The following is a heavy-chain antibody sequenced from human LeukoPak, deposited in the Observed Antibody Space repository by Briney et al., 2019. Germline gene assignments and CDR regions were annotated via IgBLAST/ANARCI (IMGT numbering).Heavy chain of an antibody. V-gene: IGHV4-4*02. CDR2: IYHSGST. Sequence: ETSETLSLTCAVSGDSVSSNYWWTWVRQPPGKGLEWIGEIYHSGSTHYNPSLKSRVTISVDKSKNQFSLRLYSVSAADTAVYYCARAPPGDSHDYWGQGTLVTVSS. J-gene: IGHJ4*02. CDR3: ARAPPGDSHDY. CDR1: GDSVSSNYW. D-gene: IGHD5-18*01.